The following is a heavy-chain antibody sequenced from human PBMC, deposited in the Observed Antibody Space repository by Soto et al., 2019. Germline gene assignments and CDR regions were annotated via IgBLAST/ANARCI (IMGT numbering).Heavy chain of an antibody. Sequence: EVQLLESGGGLVQPGGSLRLSCAASGFTFSSYAMSWVRQAPGKGLEWVSAISGSGGSTYYAVSVKGRYTISRDNSKNTRYLQMNSGRAEATAVYYCAKAGGGDGDFPDWGQGTLVTVSS. V-gene: IGHV3-23*01. CDR3: AKAGGGDGDFPD. CDR1: GFTFSSYA. CDR2: ISGSGGST. J-gene: IGHJ1*01. D-gene: IGHD2-21*02.